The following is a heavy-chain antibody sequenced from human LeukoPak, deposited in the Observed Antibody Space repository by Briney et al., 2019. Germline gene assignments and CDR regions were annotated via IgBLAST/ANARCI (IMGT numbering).Heavy chain of an antibody. Sequence: GGSLRLSCAASGFSFSSYAMNWARQASGKGLEWVSIIFGNGDTTYYADSVKGRFTVSRDNSKDTLYLQMNDLRPDDTAIYYCAKRNTMVRGGPCFDYWGQGLLVTVSS. CDR2: IFGNGDTT. CDR1: GFSFSSYA. J-gene: IGHJ4*02. V-gene: IGHV3-23*01. CDR3: AKRNTMVRGGPCFDY. D-gene: IGHD3-10*01.